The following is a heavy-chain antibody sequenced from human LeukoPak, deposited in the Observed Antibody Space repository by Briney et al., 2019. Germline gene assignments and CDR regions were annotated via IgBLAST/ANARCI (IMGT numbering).Heavy chain of an antibody. J-gene: IGHJ3*02. CDR2: IKQDGSEK. Sequence: GGSLRLSCAASGFTFSSYWMSWVRQAPGKGLEWVANIKQDGSEKYYVGSVKGRFTISRDNAKNSLYLQMNSLRAEDTAVYYCARCRSTMIVVARAFDIWGQGTMVTVSS. V-gene: IGHV3-7*01. CDR3: ARCRSTMIVVARAFDI. CDR1: GFTFSSYW. D-gene: IGHD3-22*01.